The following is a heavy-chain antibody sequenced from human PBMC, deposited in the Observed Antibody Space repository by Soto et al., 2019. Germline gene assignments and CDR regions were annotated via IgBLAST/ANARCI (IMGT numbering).Heavy chain of an antibody. CDR2: ISAYNGNT. J-gene: IGHJ6*02. D-gene: IGHD1-20*01. V-gene: IGHV1-18*01. Sequence: GASVKVSCKASGYTFTSYGISWVRQAPGQGLEWMGWISAYNGNTNYAQKLQGRVTMTTDTSTSTAYMELRSLRSDDTAVYYCARALGIRYYYYGMDVWGQGTTVTVSS. CDR1: GYTFTSYG. CDR3: ARALGIRYYYYGMDV.